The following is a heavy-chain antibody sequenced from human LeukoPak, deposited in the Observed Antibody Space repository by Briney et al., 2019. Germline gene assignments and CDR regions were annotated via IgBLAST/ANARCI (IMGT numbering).Heavy chain of an antibody. V-gene: IGHV1-69*13. CDR1: GGTFSSYA. D-gene: IGHD5-12*01. J-gene: IGHJ4*02. Sequence: SVKVSCKASGGTFSSYAISWMRQAPGQGLEWMGGIIPMFGTATYAQKLQGRVAISADESTSTAYMELSSLRSEDTAVYYCARMSRGYSGYDAADYWGQGTLVTVSS. CDR3: ARMSRGYSGYDAADY. CDR2: IIPMFGTA.